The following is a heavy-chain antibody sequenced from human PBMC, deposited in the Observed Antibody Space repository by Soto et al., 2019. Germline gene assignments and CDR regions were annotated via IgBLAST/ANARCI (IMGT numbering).Heavy chain of an antibody. Sequence: TSETLSLTCTVSGGSISSSSYYWGWIRQPPGKGLEWIGSIYYSGSTYCNPSLKSRVTISVDTSKNQFSLKLSSVTAADTAVYYCARHRVVMIVEGGAFDIWGQATIVTVS. D-gene: IGHD3-22*01. J-gene: IGHJ3*02. CDR3: ARHRVVMIVEGGAFDI. CDR1: GGSISSSSYY. CDR2: IYYSGST. V-gene: IGHV4-39*01.